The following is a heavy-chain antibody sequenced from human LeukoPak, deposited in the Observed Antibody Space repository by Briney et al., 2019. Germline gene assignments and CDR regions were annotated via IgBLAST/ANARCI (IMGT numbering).Heavy chain of an antibody. V-gene: IGHV1-69*13. D-gene: IGHD2-15*01. J-gene: IGHJ6*03. Sequence: SVKVSCKASGGTFSSYAISWVRQAPGQGLEWMGGIIPIFGTANYAQKFQGRVTITADESTSTAYMELSGLRSEDTAVYYCARGPPYCSGGSCYSPNYYYMDVWGKGTTVTVSS. CDR1: GGTFSSYA. CDR3: ARGPPYCSGGSCYSPNYYYMDV. CDR2: IIPIFGTA.